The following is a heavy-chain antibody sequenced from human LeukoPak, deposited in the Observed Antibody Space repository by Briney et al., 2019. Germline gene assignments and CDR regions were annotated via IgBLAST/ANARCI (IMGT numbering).Heavy chain of an antibody. CDR1: GGSISSSSYY. J-gene: IGHJ4*02. V-gene: IGHV4-39*07. CDR3: ASSAPYCSSTSCYSTLTY. D-gene: IGHD2-2*02. CDR2: IYYSGST. Sequence: SETLSLTCTVSGGSISSSSYYWGWIRQPPGKGLEWIGSIYYSGSTNYNPSLKSRVTMSVDTSKNQFSLKLSSVTAADTAVYYCASSAPYCSSTSCYSTLTYWGQGTLVTVSS.